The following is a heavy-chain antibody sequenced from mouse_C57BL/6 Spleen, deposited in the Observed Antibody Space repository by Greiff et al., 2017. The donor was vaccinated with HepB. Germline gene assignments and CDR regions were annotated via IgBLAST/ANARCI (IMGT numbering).Heavy chain of an antibody. CDR1: GFTFSSYA. J-gene: IGHJ2*01. CDR2: ISDGGSYT. Sequence: EVKLVESGGGLVKPGGSLKLSCAASGFTFSSYAMSWVRQTPEKRLEWVATISDGGSYTYYPDNVKGRFTISRDNAKNNLYLQMSHLKSEDTAMYYCARESYSNYPDYWGQGTTLTVSS. CDR3: ARESYSNYPDY. V-gene: IGHV5-4*01. D-gene: IGHD2-5*01.